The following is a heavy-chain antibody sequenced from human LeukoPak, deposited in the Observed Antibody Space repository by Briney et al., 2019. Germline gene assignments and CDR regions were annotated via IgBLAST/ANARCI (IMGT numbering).Heavy chain of an antibody. J-gene: IGHJ5*02. CDR3: ARHASSPRTYYYGSGSYSPFGGTNWFDP. Sequence: SETLSLTCTVSGGSISSSSYYWGWIRQPPGKGLEWIGSIYYSGSTFYNPSLKSRVTISVDTSKNQFSLKLSSVTAADTAVYYCARHASSPRTYYYGSGSYSPFGGTNWFDPWGQGTLVTVSS. CDR2: IYYSGST. V-gene: IGHV4-39*01. D-gene: IGHD3-10*01. CDR1: GGSISSSSYY.